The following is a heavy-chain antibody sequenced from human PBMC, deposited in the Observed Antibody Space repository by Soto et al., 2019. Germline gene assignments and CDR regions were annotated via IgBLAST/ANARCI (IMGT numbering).Heavy chain of an antibody. V-gene: IGHV3-23*01. J-gene: IGHJ4*02. Sequence: EVQLLESGGGLVQPGGSLRLSCAASGFTFSSNAMSWVRQAPGKGLEWVSAIGGSGGSTYYADSVKGRFTISRDNSKNTLYLQMNSLRAEDTALYYCAKEGPDSSGWTTGYFDYWGQGTLVTVSS. CDR2: IGGSGGST. CDR1: GFTFSSNA. CDR3: AKEGPDSSGWTTGYFDY. D-gene: IGHD6-19*01.